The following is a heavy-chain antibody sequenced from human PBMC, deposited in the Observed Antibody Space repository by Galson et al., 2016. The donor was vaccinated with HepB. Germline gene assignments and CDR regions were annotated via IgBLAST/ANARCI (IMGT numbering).Heavy chain of an antibody. D-gene: IGHD3-10*01. V-gene: IGHV3-30*18. CDR2: ISYDGNYK. CDR3: AKDGHPSPIGGSGTFFSYYQYYYVDV. CDR1: GFTFSRCG. Sequence: SLRLSCAASGFTFSRCGMHWVRQAPGKGLEWVAVISYDGNYKYSADSVKGRFTISRDNSKHTLYLQMNSLRAEDKAVYYCAKDGHPSPIGGSGTFFSYYQYYYVDVWGKGTTVTVSS. J-gene: IGHJ6*03.